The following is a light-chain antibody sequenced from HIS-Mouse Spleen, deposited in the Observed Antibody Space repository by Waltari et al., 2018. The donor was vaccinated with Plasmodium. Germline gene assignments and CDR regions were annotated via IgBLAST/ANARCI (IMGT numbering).Light chain of an antibody. Sequence: DIVMTQSPDSLAVSLGERATINCKSSQSVLYSSNNKNYLAWYQQKPGQPPKLLIYWASTRESVVPDRFSVSGSGTDFTLTISSLQAEDVAVYYCQQYYSTPYTFGQGTKLEIK. CDR1: QSVLYSSNNKNY. CDR2: WAS. J-gene: IGKJ2*01. V-gene: IGKV4-1*01. CDR3: QQYYSTPYT.